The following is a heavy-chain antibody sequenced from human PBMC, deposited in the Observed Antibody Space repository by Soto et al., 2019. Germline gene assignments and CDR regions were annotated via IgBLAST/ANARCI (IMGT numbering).Heavy chain of an antibody. Sequence: GGSLRLSCAASGFTFNNYAVHWVRQAPGEGLEWVANIKQDGSEKYYVDSVKGRFTISRDNAKNSLYLQMNSLRAEDTAVYYCARVGAMAVAGRFDYWGQGTLVTVSS. CDR2: IKQDGSEK. V-gene: IGHV3-7*01. D-gene: IGHD6-19*01. CDR3: ARVGAMAVAGRFDY. J-gene: IGHJ4*02. CDR1: GFTFNNYA.